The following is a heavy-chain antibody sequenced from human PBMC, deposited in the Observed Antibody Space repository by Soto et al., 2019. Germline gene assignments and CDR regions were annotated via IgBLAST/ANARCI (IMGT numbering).Heavy chain of an antibody. V-gene: IGHV1-2*02. D-gene: IGHD1-26*01. J-gene: IGHJ4*02. Sequence: EASLKVSCKSSGYTFTGYYMHWVRQAPGQGLEWMGWINPNSGGTNYAQKFQGRVTMTRDTSISTAYMELSRLRSDDTAVYYCARGWELLKSYFDYWGQGTLVTVSS. CDR3: ARGWELLKSYFDY. CDR1: GYTFTGYY. CDR2: INPNSGGT.